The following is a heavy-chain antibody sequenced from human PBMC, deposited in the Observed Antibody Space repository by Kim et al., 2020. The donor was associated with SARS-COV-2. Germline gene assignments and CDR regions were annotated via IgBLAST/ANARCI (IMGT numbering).Heavy chain of an antibody. J-gene: IGHJ6*02. CDR3: ASSSGWYFDYYYGMDV. V-gene: IGHV4-39*01. D-gene: IGHD6-19*01. Sequence: SLKSRVTISVDTSKNQFSLKLSSVTAADTAVYYCASSSGWYFDYYYGMDVWGQGTTVTVSS.